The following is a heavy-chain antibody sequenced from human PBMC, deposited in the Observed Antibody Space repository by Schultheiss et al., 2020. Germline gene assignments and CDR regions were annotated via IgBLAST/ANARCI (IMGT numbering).Heavy chain of an antibody. V-gene: IGHV1-69*05. CDR3: AIGRYSHGDY. D-gene: IGHD5-18*01. CDR2: IITIFGTA. CDR1: GGTFSSYA. J-gene: IGHJ4*02. Sequence: SVKVSCKASGGTFSSYAISWVRQAPGQGLEWMGGIITIFGTANYAQKFQGRVTVTRDTSTSTVYMELSSLGFEDTAVYYCAIGRYSHGDYWVQGTLVIVAS.